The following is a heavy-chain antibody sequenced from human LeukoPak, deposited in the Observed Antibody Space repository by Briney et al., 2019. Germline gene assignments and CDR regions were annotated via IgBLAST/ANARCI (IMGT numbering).Heavy chain of an antibody. J-gene: IGHJ4*02. CDR3: ARDGVLYDYVWGTDY. D-gene: IGHD3-16*01. V-gene: IGHV1-18*01. Sequence: ASVKVSCKAPGYTFTSYGISWVRQAPGQGLEWMGWISAYNGNTNYAQKLQGRVTMTTDTSTSTAYMELRSLRSDDTAVYYCARDGVLYDYVWGTDYWGQGTLVTVSS. CDR1: GYTFTSYG. CDR2: ISAYNGNT.